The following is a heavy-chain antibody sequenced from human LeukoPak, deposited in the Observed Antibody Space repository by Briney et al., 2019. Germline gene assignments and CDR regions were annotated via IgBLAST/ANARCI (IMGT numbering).Heavy chain of an antibody. J-gene: IGHJ4*02. Sequence: GGSLRLSCAASGFTFSSYAMSWVRQAPGKGLEWVSAISGSDGSTYYADSMKGRFTISRDNSKNTLYLQMNSLRAEDTAVYYCAKGVGATHTPGGYWGQGTLVTVSS. CDR1: GFTFSSYA. D-gene: IGHD1-26*01. CDR3: AKGVGATHTPGGY. CDR2: ISGSDGST. V-gene: IGHV3-23*01.